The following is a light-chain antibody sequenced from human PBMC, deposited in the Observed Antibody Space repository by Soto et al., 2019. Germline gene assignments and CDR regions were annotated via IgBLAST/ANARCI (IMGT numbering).Light chain of an antibody. Sequence: VLTQSPGTMSLSPGERATLSCRASQSVPSNSLAWYQQKPGQAPRLLIYAASSRATGISDRFSGSGSGTDFTLSISRLEPEDFAVYYCQQYGSSLTWTFGQGTKVEI. CDR2: AAS. J-gene: IGKJ1*01. CDR3: QQYGSSLTWT. CDR1: QSVPSNS. V-gene: IGKV3-20*01.